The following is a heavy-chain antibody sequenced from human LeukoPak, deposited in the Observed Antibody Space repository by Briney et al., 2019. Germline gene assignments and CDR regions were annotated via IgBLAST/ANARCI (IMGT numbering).Heavy chain of an antibody. J-gene: IGHJ4*02. CDR1: GYTFTTYG. Sequence: ASVKVSCKASGYTFTTYGISWVRQAPGQGLEWMGWISVYSGNTKYAQKLQGRVTMTTDTSTSTAYMELSSLRSEDTAVYYCARYSVQPPVGEYYFDYWGQGTLVTVSS. CDR3: ARYSVQPPVGEYYFDY. D-gene: IGHD5/OR15-5a*01. V-gene: IGHV1-18*01. CDR2: ISVYSGNT.